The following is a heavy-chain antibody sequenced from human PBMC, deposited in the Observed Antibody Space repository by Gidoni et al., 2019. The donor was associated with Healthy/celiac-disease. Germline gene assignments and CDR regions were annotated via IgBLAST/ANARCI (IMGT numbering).Heavy chain of an antibody. CDR2: IYHSGST. Sequence: QLQLQESGSGLVKPSQTLSLTCAVSGGSISSGGYSWGWVRQPPGKGLEWIGYIYHSGSTYYNPSLKSRVTISVDRSKNQFSLKLSSVTAADTAVYYCASTFSKKNYYYYMDVWGKGTTVTVSS. V-gene: IGHV4-30-2*01. CDR3: ASTFSKKNYYYYMDV. D-gene: IGHD2-2*01. CDR1: GGSISSGGYS. J-gene: IGHJ6*03.